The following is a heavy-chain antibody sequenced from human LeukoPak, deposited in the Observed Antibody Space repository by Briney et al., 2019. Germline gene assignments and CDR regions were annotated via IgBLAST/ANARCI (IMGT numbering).Heavy chain of an antibody. CDR3: ARDVSNSGWYEGTFDV. D-gene: IGHD6-19*01. J-gene: IGHJ3*01. Sequence: GGSLRLSCAASGFTFNRYRMHWVRQTPGEGLEWVANIKEDGSEQYYVDSVKGRFTITRDNAKNLLYLQVNSLRAEDTAVYYCARDVSNSGWYEGTFDVWGQGTMVTVSS. CDR2: IKEDGSEQ. V-gene: IGHV3-7*03. CDR1: GFTFNRYR.